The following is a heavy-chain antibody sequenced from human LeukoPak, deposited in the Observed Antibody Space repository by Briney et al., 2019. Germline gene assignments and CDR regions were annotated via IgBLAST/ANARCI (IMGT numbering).Heavy chain of an antibody. V-gene: IGHV3-30*18. CDR3: AKDRGWQPTPGYTDV. CDR1: GFTFSSHG. Sequence: GGSLRLSCAASGFTFSSHGMHWVRQAPGKGLEWVAVISYDGSNKYYADSVKGRFTISRDNSKNTLYLQMNSLRAEDTAVYYCAKDRGWQPTPGYTDVWSKGTTVTVSS. CDR2: ISYDGSNK. J-gene: IGHJ6*03. D-gene: IGHD6-19*01.